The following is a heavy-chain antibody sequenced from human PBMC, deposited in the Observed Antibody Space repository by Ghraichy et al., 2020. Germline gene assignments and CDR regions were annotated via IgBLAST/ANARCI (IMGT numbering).Heavy chain of an antibody. CDR2: IIPILGIA. Sequence: KVSCKASGGTFSSYAISWVRQAPGQGLEWMGRIIPILGIANYAQKFQGRVTITADKSTSTAYMELSSLRSEDTAVYYCARDYGDSPKPEYFQHWGQGTLVTVSS. J-gene: IGHJ1*01. D-gene: IGHD4-17*01. V-gene: IGHV1-69*04. CDR1: GGTFSSYA. CDR3: ARDYGDSPKPEYFQH.